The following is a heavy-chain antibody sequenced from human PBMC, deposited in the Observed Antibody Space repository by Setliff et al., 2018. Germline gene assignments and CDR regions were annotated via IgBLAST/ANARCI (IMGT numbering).Heavy chain of an antibody. D-gene: IGHD1-26*01. V-gene: IGHV4-61*09. CDR1: GGSISSGSYY. CDR3: ARSPSSGAYWNPRPFYSDY. Sequence: SETLSLTCSVSGGSISSGSYYWTWIRQPAGKGLEWIGDIYTSGSTNYNPSLKSRVTISVDTSKNQFSLKLDSVTAADTALYYCARSPSSGAYWNPRPFYSDYWARGTLVTVSS. CDR2: IYTSGST. J-gene: IGHJ4*02.